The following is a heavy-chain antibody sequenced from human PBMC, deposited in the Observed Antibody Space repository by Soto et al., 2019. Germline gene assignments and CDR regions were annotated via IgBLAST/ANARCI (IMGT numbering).Heavy chain of an antibody. CDR3: AREPVTTNTFDI. D-gene: IGHD4-17*01. J-gene: IGHJ3*02. Sequence: HVQLVQSGAEVKKPGASVKVSCKASGYTFTNYPMHWVRQAPGQRLEWMGWINTGNGNTKYSQKFQGRVNITRDTSASTAYMELSSLRSEDTAVYYCAREPVTTNTFDIWGQGTMVTVSS. CDR2: INTGNGNT. CDR1: GYTFTNYP. V-gene: IGHV1-3*04.